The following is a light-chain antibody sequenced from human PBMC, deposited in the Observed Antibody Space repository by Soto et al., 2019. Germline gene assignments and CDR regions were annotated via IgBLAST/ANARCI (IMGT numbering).Light chain of an antibody. CDR3: SSYTTSSTYV. CDR1: SSDVGGYNY. V-gene: IGLV2-14*01. Sequence: QSVLTQPASVSGSPGQSITISCTGTSSDVGGYNYVSWYQQHPDKAPKLMIYEVSNRPSGVSNRFSGSKSGNTASLTISGLQAEDEADYYCSSYTTSSTYVFGTGTKVTGL. J-gene: IGLJ1*01. CDR2: EVS.